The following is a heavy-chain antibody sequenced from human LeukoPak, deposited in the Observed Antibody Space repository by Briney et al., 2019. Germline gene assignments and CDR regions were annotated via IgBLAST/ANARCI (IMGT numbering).Heavy chain of an antibody. CDR1: GFTFSSYA. CDR3: AKGRFLDYYYYMDV. Sequence: GGSLRLSCAASGFTFSSYATSWVRQAPGKGLEWVSAISGSGGSTYYADSVKGRFTISRDNSKNTLYLQMNSLRAEDTAVYYCAKGRFLDYYYYMDVWGKGTTVTVSS. D-gene: IGHD3-3*01. J-gene: IGHJ6*03. CDR2: ISGSGGST. V-gene: IGHV3-23*01.